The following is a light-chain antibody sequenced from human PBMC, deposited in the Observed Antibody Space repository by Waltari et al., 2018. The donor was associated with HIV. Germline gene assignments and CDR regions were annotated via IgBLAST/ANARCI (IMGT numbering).Light chain of an antibody. J-gene: IGKJ5*01. Sequence: DIQMTQSTSSLSASVGDRVTITCRAGQGISNSLAWYQQKPEIAPKLLLNAASRLESGVPSRFSGSGSGTDYTLTISSLQPEDFATYYCQHYYNTPPTFGQGTRLEIK. CDR1: QGISNS. CDR2: AAS. CDR3: QHYYNTPPT. V-gene: IGKV1-NL1*01.